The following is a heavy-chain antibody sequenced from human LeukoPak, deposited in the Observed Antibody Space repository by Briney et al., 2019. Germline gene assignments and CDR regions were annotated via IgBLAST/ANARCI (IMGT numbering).Heavy chain of an antibody. CDR3: AIVHGYYDGSGYWVQ. V-gene: IGHV3-23*01. CDR1: GLTFGSNG. CDR2: ITPNADRT. Sequence: GGSLRLSCAASGLTFGSNGMSWVRQAPGKGLEWVSFITPNADRTSYADSVEGRFTTSRDNPRNTLYMQMISLRDEDTAVYYCAIVHGYYDGSGYWVQWGQGTLVTVSS. D-gene: IGHD3-22*01. J-gene: IGHJ1*01.